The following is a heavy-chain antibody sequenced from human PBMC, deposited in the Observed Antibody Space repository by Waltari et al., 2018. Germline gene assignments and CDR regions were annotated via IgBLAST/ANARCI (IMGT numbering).Heavy chain of an antibody. D-gene: IGHD3-10*01. V-gene: IGHV4-34*01. CDR2: INHSGST. J-gene: IGHJ6*03. CDR3: AGLRFNYYYYYHMDV. CDR1: GGSFSNYY. Sequence: QVQLQQGGAGLLKPSETLSLTCAVSGGSFSNYYWSWIRQSPGKGLEWIGEINHSGSTNVNPSLKSRVTILLDTSRNLFSLKVRSVTAADAAVYYCAGLRFNYYYYYHMDVWGNGTTVTVSS.